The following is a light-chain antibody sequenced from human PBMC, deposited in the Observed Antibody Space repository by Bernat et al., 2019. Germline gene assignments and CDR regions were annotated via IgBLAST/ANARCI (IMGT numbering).Light chain of an antibody. J-gene: IGLJ1*01. Sequence: QSALTQPASVSGSPGQSITLSCTGTSSDVGGYNYVSWYQQHPGKAPKLMIYDVSIRPSGVSNRFSGSKSGNTASLTISGLQAEDEADYYCTSYTSSSTHDFGTGTKVTVL. V-gene: IGLV2-14*03. CDR3: TSYTSSSTHD. CDR1: SSDVGGYNY. CDR2: DVS.